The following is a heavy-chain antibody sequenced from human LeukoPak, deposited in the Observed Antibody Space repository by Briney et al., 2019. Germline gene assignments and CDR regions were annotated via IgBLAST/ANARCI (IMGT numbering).Heavy chain of an antibody. Sequence: PGGSLRLSCAASGFTFSNAWMSWVRQAPGKGLEWVGRIKSKTDGGTTDYAAPVKGRFTISRDDSKNTLYLQMNSLKTEEKAVYYCTTPGIAAAGGYYYYYYGMDVWGQGTTVTVSS. CDR2: IKSKTDGGTT. CDR3: TTPGIAAAGGYYYYYYGMDV. D-gene: IGHD6-13*01. V-gene: IGHV3-15*01. CDR1: GFTFSNAW. J-gene: IGHJ6*02.